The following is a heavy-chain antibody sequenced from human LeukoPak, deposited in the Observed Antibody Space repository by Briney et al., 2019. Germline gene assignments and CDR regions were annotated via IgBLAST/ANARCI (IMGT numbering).Heavy chain of an antibody. CDR2: ISSSSIYT. CDR1: GFALSDYY. CDR3: ARDREYYFDY. J-gene: IGHJ4*02. Sequence: GGSLRLSCAASGFALSDYYMSWIRQAPGKGLEWVSYISSSSIYTNYTDSVKGRFTISRDNAKNSLYLQMNSLRAEDTAVYYCARDREYYFDYWGQGTLVTVSS. V-gene: IGHV3-11*06.